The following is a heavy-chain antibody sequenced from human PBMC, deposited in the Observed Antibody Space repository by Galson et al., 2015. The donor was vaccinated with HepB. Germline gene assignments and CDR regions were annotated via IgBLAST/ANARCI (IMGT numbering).Heavy chain of an antibody. CDR2: INPRYGIA. V-gene: IGHV1-69*04. J-gene: IGHJ4*02. Sequence: SVKVSCKASGDTFSRYSIGWVRQAPGRGLEWMGRINPRYGIADNAQKLQGRATITADKSTSTIYMELSSLTLDDTAVYYCARDLDDRTGSAQAFDYWGQGTLVTVSS. CDR1: GDTFSRYS. CDR3: ARDLDDRTGSAQAFDY. D-gene: IGHD3/OR15-3a*01.